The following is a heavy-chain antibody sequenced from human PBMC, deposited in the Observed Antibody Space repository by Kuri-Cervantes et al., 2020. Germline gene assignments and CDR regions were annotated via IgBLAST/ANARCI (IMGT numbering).Heavy chain of an antibody. Sequence: GSLRLSCAASGFTFSSYAMSWVRQAPGKGLEWIGYIYYSGNTNYNPSLKSRVTISVDTSKNQFSLKLSSVTAADTAVYYCARGGGFSNFWSTYYEGSNYFDYWGQGTLVTVSS. CDR3: ARGGGFSNFWSTYYEGSNYFDY. CDR1: GFTFSSYA. CDR2: IYYSGNT. V-gene: IGHV4-59*01. D-gene: IGHD3-3*01. J-gene: IGHJ4*02.